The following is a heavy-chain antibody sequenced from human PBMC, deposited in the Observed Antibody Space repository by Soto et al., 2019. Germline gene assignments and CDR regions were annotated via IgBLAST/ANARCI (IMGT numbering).Heavy chain of an antibody. CDR1: GFTFDNYS. D-gene: IGHD6-13*01. Sequence: GGSLRLSCEISGFTFDNYSIHWVRQAPCKGLYWVAAISYDGIDKYHADSVKGRFTISRDNSKNTLYLQMNNLRPEDTSVYYCARDKYSRSWKWFGPWGQGTLVTVSS. CDR3: ARDKYSRSWKWFGP. J-gene: IGHJ5*02. V-gene: IGHV3-30*01. CDR2: ISYDGIDK.